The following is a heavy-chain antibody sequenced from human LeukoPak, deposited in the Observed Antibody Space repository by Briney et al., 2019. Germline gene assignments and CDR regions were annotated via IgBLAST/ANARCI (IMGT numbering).Heavy chain of an antibody. D-gene: IGHD6-13*01. CDR3: ARDRLLSWDGHYYYYYYMDV. Sequence: GASVKVSCKASGYTFTGYYIHWVRQAPGQGLECMGWINPNSDGTNYAQKFQGRVTMTRDTSISTAYMELSRLRSDDTAVYYCARDRLLSWDGHYYYYYYMDVWGKGTTVTVSS. CDR1: GYTFTGYY. J-gene: IGHJ6*03. V-gene: IGHV1-2*02. CDR2: INPNSDGT.